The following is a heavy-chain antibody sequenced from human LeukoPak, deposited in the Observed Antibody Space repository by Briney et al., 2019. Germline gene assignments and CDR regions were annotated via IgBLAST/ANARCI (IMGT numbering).Heavy chain of an antibody. D-gene: IGHD6-19*01. Sequence: ASVKVSCKASGYTFTSYDINWVRQATGQGLEWMGWISAYSGNTNYAQKLQGRVTMTTDTSTSTAYMELRSLRSDDTAVYYCARDQRLAVADPFDYWGQGTLVTVSS. CDR1: GYTFTSYD. CDR2: ISAYSGNT. CDR3: ARDQRLAVADPFDY. V-gene: IGHV1-18*01. J-gene: IGHJ4*02.